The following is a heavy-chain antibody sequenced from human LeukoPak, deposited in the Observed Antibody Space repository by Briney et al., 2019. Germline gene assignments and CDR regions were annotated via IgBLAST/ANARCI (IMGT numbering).Heavy chain of an antibody. V-gene: IGHV3-49*03. CDR2: IRSKIYGGTT. CDR3: TRVGKFFWDLDY. J-gene: IGHJ4*02. CDR1: GFTFGDYG. Sequence: GGSLRLSCAASGFTFGDYGMSWFRQAPGKGLEWVGFIRSKIYGGTTEYAASVKGKFSISRDDSKSIAYLQMNSLKSEDTALYYCTRVGKFFWDLDYWGQGTLVTVSS. D-gene: IGHD3-3*01.